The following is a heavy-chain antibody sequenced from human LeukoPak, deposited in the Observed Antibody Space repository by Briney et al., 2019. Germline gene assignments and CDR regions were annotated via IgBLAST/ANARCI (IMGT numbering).Heavy chain of an antibody. CDR1: GFTFSSYR. D-gene: IGHD2-15*01. CDR3: AREDPLYCSGGSCYFDELDY. CDR2: ISSSSSTI. Sequence: GGSLRLSCAASGFTFSSYRMNWVRQAPGKGLEWVSYISSSSSTIYYADSVKGRFTISRDNAKNSLYLQMNSLRDEDTAVYYCAREDPLYCSGGSCYFDELDYWGQGTLVTVSS. V-gene: IGHV3-48*02. J-gene: IGHJ4*02.